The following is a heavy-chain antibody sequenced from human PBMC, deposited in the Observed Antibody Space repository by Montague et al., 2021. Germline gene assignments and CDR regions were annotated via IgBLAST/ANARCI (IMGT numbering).Heavy chain of an antibody. CDR2: LTSDGSDT. J-gene: IGHJ5*01. CDR3: VRDRPTAWFDS. CDR1: GFSFSSLW. Sequence: FLRLSCAASGFSFSSLWMHWVRQAPGKGLVWVSQLTSDGSDTNYADSVKGRFTISRDNAKSTLYLQMNSLRDEDTAVYYCVRDRPTAWFDSWGQGTLVTVSS. V-gene: IGHV3-74*01. D-gene: IGHD5-18*01.